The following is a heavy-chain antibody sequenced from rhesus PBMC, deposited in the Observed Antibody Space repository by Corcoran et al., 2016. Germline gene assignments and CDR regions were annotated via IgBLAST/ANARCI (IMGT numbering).Heavy chain of an antibody. J-gene: IGHJ3*01. Sequence: VPLVESGGGLVPPGVYVSLSCVSLGLPFRHFGMHCARQAPGKWLDWVAVISYDGKQKYDASSVKDRFTISRDNSKSTLYLQMNNLKLDDTAVYYCARDGVTGTDAFDFWGQGLRVTVSS. D-gene: IGHD7-45*01. V-gene: IGHV3-54*02. CDR2: ISYDGKQK. CDR1: GLPFRHFG. CDR3: ARDGVTGTDAFDF.